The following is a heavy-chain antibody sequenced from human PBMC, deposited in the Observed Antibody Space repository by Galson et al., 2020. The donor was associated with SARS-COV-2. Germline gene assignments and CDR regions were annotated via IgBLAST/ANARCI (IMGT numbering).Heavy chain of an antibody. CDR1: GYTFTSYG. Sequence: ASVKVSCKASGYTFTSYGISWVRQAPGQGLEWMGWISAYNGNTNYAQKLQGRVTMTTDTSTSTAYMELRSLRSDDTAVYYCARETNYGSGSYNWFGPWGQGTLVIVSS. D-gene: IGHD6-19*01. V-gene: IGHV1-18*04. J-gene: IGHJ5*02. CDR3: ARETNYGSGSYNWFGP. CDR2: ISAYNGNT.